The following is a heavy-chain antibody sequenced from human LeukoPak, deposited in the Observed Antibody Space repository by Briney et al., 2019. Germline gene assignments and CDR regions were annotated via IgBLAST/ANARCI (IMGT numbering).Heavy chain of an antibody. CDR1: GYIFTSYN. CDR2: INSSGGNT. D-gene: IGHD6-13*01. CDR3: ARDSVPGAAAGTGDY. Sequence: ASVKVSCKASGYIFTSYNMYWVRQAPGQGLEWMGIINSSGGNTNYAQNLQGRVTMTTDTSTSTAYMELRSLRSDDTAVYYCARDSVPGAAAGTGDYWGQGTLVTVSS. J-gene: IGHJ4*02. V-gene: IGHV1-46*01.